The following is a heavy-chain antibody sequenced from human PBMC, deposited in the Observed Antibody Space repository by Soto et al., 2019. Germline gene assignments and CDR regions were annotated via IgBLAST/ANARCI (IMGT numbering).Heavy chain of an antibody. J-gene: IGHJ3*02. CDR1: GFSLSTSGVG. Sequence: QITLKESGPTLVKPTQTLTLTCTFSGFSLSTSGVGVGWIRQPPGKALEWLALIYWDDDKRFRPSLKSRLTHTKDTAKNQVVLIMTNMVPVDTATYHCARATASYYDSSGYAFDIWGQGTMVTVSS. V-gene: IGHV2-5*02. CDR3: ARATASYYDSSGYAFDI. D-gene: IGHD3-22*01. CDR2: IYWDDDK.